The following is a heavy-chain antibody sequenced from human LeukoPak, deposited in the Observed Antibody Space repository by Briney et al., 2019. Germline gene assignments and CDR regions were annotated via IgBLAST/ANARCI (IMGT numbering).Heavy chain of an antibody. D-gene: IGHD5-18*01. J-gene: IGHJ4*02. CDR2: IFGSGGSP. Sequence: PGGSLRLSCEASGFTSGSHAMYWVRQAPGKGLEWVAGIFGSGGSPHYADPVKGRFTISRDNSRNTVYLQINSLGAEDTAVYYCGKTTVGYSSGQKPAWPVDYWGQGTLVTVSS. CDR3: GKTTVGYSSGQKPAWPVDY. V-gene: IGHV3-23*01. CDR1: GFTSGSHA.